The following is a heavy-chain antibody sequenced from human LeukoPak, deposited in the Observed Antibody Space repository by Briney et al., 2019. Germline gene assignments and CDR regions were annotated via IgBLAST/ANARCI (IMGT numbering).Heavy chain of an antibody. V-gene: IGHV3-30*05. D-gene: IGHD5-24*01. CDR1: GFTFSSYG. CDR2: ISYGGSNK. CDR3: AKVKERWLQSKNYYFDY. J-gene: IGHJ4*02. Sequence: GGSLRLSCAASGFTFSSYGMLWVRQAPGKGLEWLAVISYGGSNKYYADSVKGRFTISRDNSKNTPYPQMNGRRAQGTAVYYCAKVKERWLQSKNYYFDYWGQGALVTVSS.